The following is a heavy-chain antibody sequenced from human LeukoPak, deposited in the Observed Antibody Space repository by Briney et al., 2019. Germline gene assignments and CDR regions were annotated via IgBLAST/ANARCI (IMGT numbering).Heavy chain of an antibody. CDR3: AGRGHRYSRD. J-gene: IGHJ1*01. CDR2: IYDSGIT. V-gene: IGHV4-4*09. CDR1: GDSVTSGY. Sequence: KPSETLSLTCTVSGDSVTSGYWSWIRQPPGKGLEWIRYIYDSGITDYNPSLKSRLTISVDTSNNQFSLNLSSVTAADTAVYYCAGRGHRYSRDWGQGILVTVSS. D-gene: IGHD2-15*01.